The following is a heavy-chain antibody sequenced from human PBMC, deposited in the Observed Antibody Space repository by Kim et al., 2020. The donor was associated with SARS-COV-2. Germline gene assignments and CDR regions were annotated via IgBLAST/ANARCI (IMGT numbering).Heavy chain of an antibody. CDR2: DGSEK. CDR3: ARTLGFDY. V-gene: IGHV3-7*01. D-gene: IGHD1-26*01. Sequence: DGSEKYYVDSVKGRFTISRDNAKNSVYLQMNSLRAEDSAVYYCARTLGFDYWGQGTLVTVSS. J-gene: IGHJ4*02.